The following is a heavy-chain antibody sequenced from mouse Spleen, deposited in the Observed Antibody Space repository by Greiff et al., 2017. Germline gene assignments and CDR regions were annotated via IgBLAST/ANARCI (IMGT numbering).Heavy chain of an antibody. J-gene: IGHJ1*01. CDR1: GFTFSSYA. Sequence: EVQLVESGGGLVKPGGSLKLSCAASGFTFSSYAMSWVRQTPEKRLEWVATISSGGSYTYYPDTMERRFIISRDNTKKTLYLQMSSLRSEDTALYYCARRSVYWYFDVWGAGTTVTVSS. V-gene: IGHV5-9-3*01. CDR3: ARRSVYWYFDV. CDR2: ISSGGSYT.